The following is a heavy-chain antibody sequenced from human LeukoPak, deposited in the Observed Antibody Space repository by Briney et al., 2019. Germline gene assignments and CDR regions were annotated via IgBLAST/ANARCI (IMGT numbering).Heavy chain of an antibody. Sequence: GGSLRLSCAASGFTFSSYAMHWVRQAPGKGLEWVAVISYDGSNKYYADSVKGRFTISRDNSKNTLYLQMNSLRAEDTAVYYCAREWYSSGFDYWGQGTLVTVSS. CDR3: AREWYSSGFDY. D-gene: IGHD6-19*01. J-gene: IGHJ4*02. CDR2: ISYDGSNK. CDR1: GFTFSSYA. V-gene: IGHV3-30-3*01.